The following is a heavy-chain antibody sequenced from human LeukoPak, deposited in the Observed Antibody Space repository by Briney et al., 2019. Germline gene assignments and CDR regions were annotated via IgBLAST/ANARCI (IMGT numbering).Heavy chain of an antibody. Sequence: QPGRSLRLSCAVSGFTFTSNGMHWVRPGPGKGLEWVAGIWYDGSKKSYADSVKGRFTISRANSKTTMYLRMTSLKAEATAADYCAGDGQGYPGTFDIWGQGTMVTVSP. CDR2: IWYDGSKK. CDR3: AGDGQGYPGTFDI. J-gene: IGHJ3*02. CDR1: GFTFTSNG. D-gene: IGHD5-18*01. V-gene: IGHV3-33*01.